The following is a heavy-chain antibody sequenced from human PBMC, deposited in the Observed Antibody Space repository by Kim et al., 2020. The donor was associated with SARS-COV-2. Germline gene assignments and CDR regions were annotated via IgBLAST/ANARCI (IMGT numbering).Heavy chain of an antibody. J-gene: IGHJ4*02. CDR3: ARGTSAFVQLDPFDY. D-gene: IGHD6-13*01. CDR2: INHSGST. V-gene: IGHV4-34*01. Sequence: SETLSLTCAVYGGSFSGYYWSWIRQPPGKGLEWIGEINHSGSTNYNPSLKSRVTISVDTSKNQFSLKLSSVTAADTAVYYCARGTSAFVQLDPFDYWGQGTLVTVSS. CDR1: GGSFSGYY.